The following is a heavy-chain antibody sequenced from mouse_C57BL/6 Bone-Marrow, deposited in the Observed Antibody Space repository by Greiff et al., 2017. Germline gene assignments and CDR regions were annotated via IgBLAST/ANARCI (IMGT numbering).Heavy chain of an antibody. CDR3: ASTLISY. J-gene: IGHJ3*01. CDR1: GYTFTSYW. CDR2: LYPGSGST. D-gene: IGHD6-1*01. V-gene: IGHV1-55*01. Sequence: QVQLQQPGAELVKPGASVKMSCKASGYTFTSYWITWVKQRPGQGLEWIGDLYPGSGSTNYNEKFKSKATLTVATSSSTAYMQLSSLTSEDSAVYYCASTLISYWGQGTLVTVSA.